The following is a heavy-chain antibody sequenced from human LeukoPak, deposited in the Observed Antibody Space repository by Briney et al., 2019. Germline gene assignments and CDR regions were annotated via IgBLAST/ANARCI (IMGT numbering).Heavy chain of an antibody. Sequence: SETLSLTCTVSGYSISSGYYWGWIRQPPGKGLEWIGSIYHSGSTYYNPSLKSRVTISVDTSKNQFSLKLSSVTAADTAVYYCARPMVFDPWGQGTLVTVSS. V-gene: IGHV4-38-2*02. CDR3: ARPMVFDP. J-gene: IGHJ5*02. CDR1: GYSISSGYY. D-gene: IGHD3-10*01. CDR2: IYHSGST.